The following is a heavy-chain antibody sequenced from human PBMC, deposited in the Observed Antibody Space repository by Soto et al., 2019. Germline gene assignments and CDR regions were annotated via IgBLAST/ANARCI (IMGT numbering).Heavy chain of an antibody. V-gene: IGHV4-39*01. J-gene: IGHJ4*02. Sequence: QPRLQESGPGLVRPSETLSLTCTVSGGSITSTNYYWTWIRQPPGKGLEWIGSIYYTGSTYYNPSLKSRVTISVGPSKNQFSLKLTSATAADTAVYFCAGHVSKLGVGHTDEYWGQGTLVTVSS. CDR2: IYYTGST. D-gene: IGHD3-16*01. CDR1: GGSITSTNYY. CDR3: AGHVSKLGVGHTDEY.